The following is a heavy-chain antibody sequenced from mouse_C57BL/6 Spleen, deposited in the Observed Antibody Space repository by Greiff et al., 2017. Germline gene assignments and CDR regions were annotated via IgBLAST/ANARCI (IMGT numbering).Heavy chain of an antibody. CDR3: ARPITTVVAPLGV. J-gene: IGHJ1*03. CDR1: GYTFTSYW. CDR2: INPSNGGT. D-gene: IGHD1-1*01. Sequence: QVQLKQPGTELVKPGASVKLSCKASGYTFTSYWMHWVKQRPGQGLEWIGNINPSNGGTNYNEKFKSKATLTVDKSSSTAYMQLSSLTSEDSAVYYCARPITTVVAPLGVWGTGTTVTVSS. V-gene: IGHV1-53*01.